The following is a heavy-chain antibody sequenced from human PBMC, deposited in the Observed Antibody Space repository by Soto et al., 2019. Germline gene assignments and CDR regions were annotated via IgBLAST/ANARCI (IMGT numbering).Heavy chain of an antibody. CDR1: GFTFTNAW. CDR2: IKTKTDGETT. CDR3: TTGLTFFSDTSGYYFDC. J-gene: IGHJ4*02. Sequence: GGSLRLSCEASGFTFTNAWMNWARQLPGKGLEWVGRIKTKTDGETTDYAAPVKGRFTISRDDSKNTVYLHMNGLKTEDSAVYYCTTGLTFFSDTSGYYFDCWGQGTLVTVSS. D-gene: IGHD3-22*01. V-gene: IGHV3-15*07.